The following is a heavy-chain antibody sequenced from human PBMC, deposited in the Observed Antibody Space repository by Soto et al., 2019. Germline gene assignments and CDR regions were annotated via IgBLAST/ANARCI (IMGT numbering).Heavy chain of an antibody. D-gene: IGHD3-3*01. CDR1: GFTFSSYE. Sequence: GGSLRLSWAASGFTFSSYEMNWVSQAPGKGLEWVSYISTRGSTKYYADSVKGRFTISRDDAKNSLYLQMNSLRVEDTAVYYCARAGVTIFGVVVDDSGMDVWGKGTMVTVSS. CDR2: ISTRGSTK. J-gene: IGHJ6*04. V-gene: IGHV3-48*03. CDR3: ARAGVTIFGVVVDDSGMDV.